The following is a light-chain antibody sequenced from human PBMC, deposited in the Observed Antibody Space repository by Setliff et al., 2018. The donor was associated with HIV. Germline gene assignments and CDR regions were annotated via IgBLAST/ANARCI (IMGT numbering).Light chain of an antibody. CDR3: GAWDSSLSAGV. J-gene: IGLJ3*02. CDR2: DDN. V-gene: IGLV1-51*01. Sequence: TQPPSVSAAPGQKVTISCSGSSSNIGNNYVSWYQQFPGTAPKLLIYDDNKRPSGIPDRFSGSKSGTSATLGITGLQTGDEADYYCGAWDSSLSAGVFGGGTKVTVL. CDR1: SSNIGNNY.